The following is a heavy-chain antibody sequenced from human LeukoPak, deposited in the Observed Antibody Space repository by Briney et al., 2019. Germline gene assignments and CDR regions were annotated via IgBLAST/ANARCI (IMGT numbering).Heavy chain of an antibody. CDR1: GFTFSSYS. CDR3: ARLFGVVIDESDY. D-gene: IGHD3-3*01. J-gene: IGHJ4*02. Sequence: PGGSLRLSCAASGFTFSSYSMNWVRQAPGKGLEWVSSISSSSSYIYYADSVKGRFTISRDNAKNSLYLQMNSLRAEDTAVYYCARLFGVVIDESDYWGQGTLVTVSS. V-gene: IGHV3-21*01. CDR2: ISSSSSYI.